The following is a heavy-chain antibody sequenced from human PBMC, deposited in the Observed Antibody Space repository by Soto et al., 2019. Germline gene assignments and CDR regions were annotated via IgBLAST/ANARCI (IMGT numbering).Heavy chain of an antibody. V-gene: IGHV1-69*13. D-gene: IGHD1-7*01. CDR3: AGLPELTRFYYHDGMAV. Sequence: GASVKVSCKASGGTFSSYAISWVRQAPGQGLEWMGGIIPIFGTANYAQKFQGRVTITADESTSTAYMELSSLRSEDTAVYYCAGLPELTRFYYHDGMAVWGKGTLVTVSS. CDR1: GGTFSSYA. J-gene: IGHJ6*04. CDR2: IIPIFGTA.